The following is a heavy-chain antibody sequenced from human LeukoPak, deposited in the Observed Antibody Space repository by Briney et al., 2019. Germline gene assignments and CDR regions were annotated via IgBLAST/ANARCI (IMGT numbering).Heavy chain of an antibody. Sequence: PSETLSLTCTVSGGSISSGDYYWSWIRQPPGKGLEWIGYIYYSGSTYYNPSLKSRVTISVDTSKNQFSLKLSSVTAADTAVYYCARASITMVRGVDYWGQGTLVTVSS. CDR3: ARASITMVRGVDY. J-gene: IGHJ4*02. V-gene: IGHV4-30-4*08. D-gene: IGHD3-10*01. CDR2: IYYSGST. CDR1: GGSISSGDYY.